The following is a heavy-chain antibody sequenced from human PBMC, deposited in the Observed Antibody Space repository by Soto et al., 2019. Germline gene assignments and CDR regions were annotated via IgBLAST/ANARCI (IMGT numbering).Heavy chain of an antibody. V-gene: IGHV3-21*01. Sequence: EVQLVESGGGLVKPGGSLRLSCAASGFTFSSYSMNWVRQAPGKGMEWVSSISSSSSYIYYADSVKGRFTISRDNAKNALQLQMHTLRADYTSVYYWASPSDSNWADDYWGAGTLGTVSA. CDR1: GFTFSSYS. CDR2: ISSSSSYI. D-gene: IGHD4-4*01. CDR3: ASPSDSNWADDY. J-gene: IGHJ4*02.